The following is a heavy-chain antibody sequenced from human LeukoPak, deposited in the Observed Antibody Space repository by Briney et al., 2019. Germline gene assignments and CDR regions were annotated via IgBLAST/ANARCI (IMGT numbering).Heavy chain of an antibody. Sequence: SETLSLTCTVSGVSISSYYWSWIRQPPGKGLEWIGYIYYSGSTNYNPSLKSRVTISVDTSKNQFSLKLSSVTAADTAVYYCAVDPPGYCSGGSCLAYWGQGTLVTVSS. CDR1: GVSISSYY. V-gene: IGHV4-59*01. D-gene: IGHD2-15*01. CDR2: IYYSGST. J-gene: IGHJ4*02. CDR3: AVDPPGYCSGGSCLAY.